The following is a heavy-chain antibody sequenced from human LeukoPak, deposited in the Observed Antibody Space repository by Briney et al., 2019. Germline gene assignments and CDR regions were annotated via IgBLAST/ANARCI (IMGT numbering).Heavy chain of an antibody. Sequence: PGGSLRLSCAASGFTFRSYEMDWIRQAPGKGLGWVSYINSGGTTMYADSVKGRFTISRDNAKNSLFLQMSSLRAEDTAVYYCAKELTPNSESSGFDAFEMWGQGTMVTVSS. CDR1: GFTFRSYE. CDR2: INSGGTTM. J-gene: IGHJ3*02. D-gene: IGHD3-22*01. CDR3: AKELTPNSESSGFDAFEM. V-gene: IGHV3-48*03.